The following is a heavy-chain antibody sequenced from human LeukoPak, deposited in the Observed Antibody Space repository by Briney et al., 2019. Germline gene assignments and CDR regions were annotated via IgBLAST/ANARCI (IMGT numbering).Heavy chain of an antibody. CDR2: IYYSGST. D-gene: IGHD3-10*01. Sequence: PSETLSLTCTVSGGSISSYYWSWIRQPPGKGLEWIGYIYYSGSTNYNPSLKSRVTISVDTSKNQFSLKLSSVTAADTAVYYCARDRVHYYGSGSYIGDAFDIWGQGTMVTVSS. CDR3: ARDRVHYYGSGSYIGDAFDI. CDR1: GGSISSYY. J-gene: IGHJ3*02. V-gene: IGHV4-59*01.